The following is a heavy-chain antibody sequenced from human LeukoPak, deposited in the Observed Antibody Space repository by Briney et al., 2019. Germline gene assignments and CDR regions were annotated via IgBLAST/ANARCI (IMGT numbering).Heavy chain of an antibody. J-gene: IGHJ4*02. CDR3: ARSDLRYFDWLLFDY. V-gene: IGHV3-11*01. Sequence: GGSLRLSCAASGFTFSDYYMSWIRQAPGKGLEWVSYISSSGSTIYYADSVKGRFTISRDNAKNSLYLQMNSLRAEDTAVYYCARSDLRYFDWLLFDYWGQGTLVTVSS. D-gene: IGHD3-9*01. CDR1: GFTFSDYY. CDR2: ISSSGSTI.